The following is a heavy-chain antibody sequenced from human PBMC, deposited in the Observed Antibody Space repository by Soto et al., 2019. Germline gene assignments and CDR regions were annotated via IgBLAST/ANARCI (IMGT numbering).Heavy chain of an antibody. D-gene: IGHD6-13*01. Sequence: ASVKVSCKVSGYTLTELSMHWVRQAPGKGLEWMGGFDPEDGETIYAQKFQGRVTMTEDTSTDTAYMELSSLRSEDTAVYYCATDSSIAAAALHDAFDIWGQGTMVTVSS. J-gene: IGHJ3*02. V-gene: IGHV1-24*01. CDR2: FDPEDGET. CDR3: ATDSSIAAAALHDAFDI. CDR1: GYTLTELS.